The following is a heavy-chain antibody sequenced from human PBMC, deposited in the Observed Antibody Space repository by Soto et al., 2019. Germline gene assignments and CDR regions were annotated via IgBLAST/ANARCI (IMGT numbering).Heavy chain of an antibody. V-gene: IGHV4-39*01. CDR3: ARLHSAYAFDLDY. CDR2: LDYSGYS. Sequence: SETLSLTCSVSGYSISSGGYYWAWIRQPPGKGLEWIGTLDYSGYSYYNPSLKSRVIISVDTSKNQFSLRLSSVTAADTALYYCARLHSAYAFDLDYWGQGALVTVSS. CDR1: GYSISSGGYY. J-gene: IGHJ4*02. D-gene: IGHD5-12*01.